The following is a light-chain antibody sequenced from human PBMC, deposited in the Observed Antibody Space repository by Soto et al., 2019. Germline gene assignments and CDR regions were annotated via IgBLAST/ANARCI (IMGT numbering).Light chain of an antibody. Sequence: EIVMTQSPATLSVSPGERATLSCRASQSVSSNLAWYQQKPGQAPRLLIYGASTRATGIPARFXXSGSGTXXXXXXXXXXSEDFAVYYCQQYNNWPPYTFGQGTKLEIK. J-gene: IGKJ2*01. CDR2: GAS. V-gene: IGKV3-15*01. CDR3: QQYNNWPPYT. CDR1: QSVSSN.